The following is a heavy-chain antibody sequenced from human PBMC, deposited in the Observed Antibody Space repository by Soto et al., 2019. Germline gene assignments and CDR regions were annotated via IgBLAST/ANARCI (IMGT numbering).Heavy chain of an antibody. D-gene: IGHD1-26*01. V-gene: IGHV1-69*01. Sequence: QVQLVQSGAEVKKPGSSVKVSCKASGGTFSSYSINWVRQAPGQGLEWMGEIIPFFGTANFAHKFQGRVTITADESTSTAYMELSSLRSEDTAVYYGARDSGRQSGGIDYWGPGTLVTVSS. CDR3: ARDSGRQSGGIDY. J-gene: IGHJ4*02. CDR1: GGTFSSYS. CDR2: IIPFFGTA.